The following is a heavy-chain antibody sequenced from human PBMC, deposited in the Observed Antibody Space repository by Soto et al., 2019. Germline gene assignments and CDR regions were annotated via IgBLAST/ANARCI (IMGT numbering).Heavy chain of an antibody. Sequence: GGSLSLSCAASGFTFSSYSMNWVRQAPGKGLEWVSYISSSSSTIYYADSVKGRFTISRDNAKNSLYLQMNSLRDEDTAVYYCARELRMTTVVTSSYYYYYGMDVWGQGTTVTVSS. J-gene: IGHJ6*02. CDR3: ARELRMTTVVTSSYYYYYGMDV. D-gene: IGHD4-17*01. CDR2: ISSSSSTI. V-gene: IGHV3-48*02. CDR1: GFTFSSYS.